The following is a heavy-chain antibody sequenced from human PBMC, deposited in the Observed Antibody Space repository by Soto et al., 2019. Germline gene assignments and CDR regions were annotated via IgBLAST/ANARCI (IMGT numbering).Heavy chain of an antibody. CDR2: INAGNGNT. J-gene: IGHJ4*02. D-gene: IGHD2-2*01. CDR3: ARARGGYCSSTSCFNFDY. CDR1: GYTFTSYA. Sequence: ASVKVSCKASGYTFTSYAMHWVRQAPGQRLEWMGWINAGNGNTKYSQKFQGRVTITRDTSASTAYMELSSLRSEDTDVYYCARARGGYCSSTSCFNFDYWGQGTLVTVSS. V-gene: IGHV1-3*01.